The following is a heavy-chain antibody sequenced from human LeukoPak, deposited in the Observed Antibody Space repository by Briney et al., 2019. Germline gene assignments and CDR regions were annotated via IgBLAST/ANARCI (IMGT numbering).Heavy chain of an antibody. CDR3: ARAPIFGVVIIPDFDY. CDR1: GYTFSGYY. J-gene: IGHJ4*02. D-gene: IGHD3-3*01. V-gene: IGHV1-2*02. CDR2: INPNSGGT. Sequence: GASVKVSCKASGYTFSGYYLHWVRQAPGQGLEWMGWINPNSGGTNYAQKFQGRVTMTRDTSIGTAYMELSSLRSDDAAMYYCARAPIFGVVIIPDFDYWGQGTLVTVSS.